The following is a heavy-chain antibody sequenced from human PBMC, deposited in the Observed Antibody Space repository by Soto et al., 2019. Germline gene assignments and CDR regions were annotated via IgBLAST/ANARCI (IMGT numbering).Heavy chain of an antibody. V-gene: IGHV4-39*01. CDR3: STLGTVTTLAY. CDR1: GASISSSSYY. J-gene: IGHJ4*02. CDR2: IFYTGST. Sequence: SETLSLTCTVSGASISSSSYYWGWIRQPPGKGPEWIGSIFYTGSTYYNPSLKSRVTMSLDTSRSQFSLQLSSVSAADTAVYYCSTLGTVTTLAYWGQGSLVTVSS. D-gene: IGHD4-17*01.